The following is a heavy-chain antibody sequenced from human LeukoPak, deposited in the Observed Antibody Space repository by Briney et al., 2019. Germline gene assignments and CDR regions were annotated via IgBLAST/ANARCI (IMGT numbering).Heavy chain of an antibody. Sequence: SETLSLTCTVSGGSITSTSYYGGWIRQPPGKGLDWIGSIYYTGSTYYNPSLKSRVTISVDTSKNQFSLKVSSVTAADTAVYYCARDGLSGSHFDHWGQGTLVTVSS. CDR2: IYYTGST. D-gene: IGHD1-26*01. CDR1: GGSITSTSYY. J-gene: IGHJ4*02. CDR3: ARDGLSGSHFDH. V-gene: IGHV4-39*07.